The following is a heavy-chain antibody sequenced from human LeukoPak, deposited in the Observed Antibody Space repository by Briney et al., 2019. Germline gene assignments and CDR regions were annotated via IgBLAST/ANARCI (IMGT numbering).Heavy chain of an antibody. D-gene: IGHD5-18*01. CDR2: ISGNGLGT. Sequence: GGSLRLSCAASGFTFSRYAMNWVRQAPGKGLEWVASISGNGLGTYYADSVKGRFNISRDNSRNTLYLQMNSLKIEDTAFYYCAKDANYLPSNGYLIPIDFWGQGTLVTVSS. V-gene: IGHV3-23*01. CDR1: GFTFSRYA. J-gene: IGHJ4*02. CDR3: AKDANYLPSNGYLIPIDF.